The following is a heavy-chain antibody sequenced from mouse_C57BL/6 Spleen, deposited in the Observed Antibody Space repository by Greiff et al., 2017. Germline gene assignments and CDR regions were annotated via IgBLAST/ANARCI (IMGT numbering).Heavy chain of an antibody. V-gene: IGHV2-6*01. J-gene: IGHJ3*01. D-gene: IGHD1-1*01. CDR2: IWGVGST. CDR1: GFSLTSYG. CDR3: ASLSSYGSSQAWFAY. Sequence: QVQLKESGPGLVAPSQSLSITCTVSGFSLTSYGVDWVRQSPGKGLEWLGVIWGVGSTNYNSALKSRLSISKDNSKSQVFLKMNSLQTDDTAMYYCASLSSYGSSQAWFAYWGQGTLVTVSA.